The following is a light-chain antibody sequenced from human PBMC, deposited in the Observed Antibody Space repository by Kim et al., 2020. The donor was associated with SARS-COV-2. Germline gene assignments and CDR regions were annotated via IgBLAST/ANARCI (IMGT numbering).Light chain of an antibody. J-gene: IGLJ3*02. CDR3: QSYDRDLSSSV. CDR1: STDIGAKYY. Sequence: QRVTIACTGSSTDIGAKYYVHWDQQLPGKAPKLLIYENTSRPSGVPDRFSGSQSGTSASLAITGLQAEDDADYYCQSYDRDLSSSVFGGGTKVTVL. CDR2: ENT. V-gene: IGLV1-40*01.